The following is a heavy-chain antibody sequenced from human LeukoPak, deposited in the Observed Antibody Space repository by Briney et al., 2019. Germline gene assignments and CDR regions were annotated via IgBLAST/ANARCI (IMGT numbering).Heavy chain of an antibody. J-gene: IGHJ6*04. CDR2: IIPIFGTA. D-gene: IGHD3-16*01. Sequence: EASVKVSCKASGGTFSSYAISRVRQAPGQGLEWMGGIIPIFGTANYAQKFQGRVTITADESTSTAYMELSSLRSEDTAVYYCARDGAHATQKDYYYYYGMDVWGKGTTVTVSS. V-gene: IGHV1-69*01. CDR1: GGTFSSYA. CDR3: ARDGAHATQKDYYYYYGMDV.